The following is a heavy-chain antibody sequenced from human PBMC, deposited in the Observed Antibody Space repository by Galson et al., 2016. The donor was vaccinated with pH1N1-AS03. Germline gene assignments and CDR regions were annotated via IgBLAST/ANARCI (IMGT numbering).Heavy chain of an antibody. CDR3: AKVYSKWSYGLEHLDS. CDR1: RFTFSDYG. CDR2: TSSDGSVR. D-gene: IGHD5-18*01. Sequence: SLRLSCAASRFTFSDYGMNWVRQAPGKGLEWVAATSSDGSVRHFADHVRGRFTVSRDNSKNTLYLEMNSLRPEDTAVYYCAKVYSKWSYGLEHLDSWGQGTRVTVSS. J-gene: IGHJ4*02. V-gene: IGHV3-30*18.